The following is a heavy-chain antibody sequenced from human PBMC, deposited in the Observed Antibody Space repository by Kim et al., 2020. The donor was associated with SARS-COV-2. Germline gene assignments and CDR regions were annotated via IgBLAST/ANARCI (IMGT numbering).Heavy chain of an antibody. CDR1: GFSFSNSG. Sequence: GGSLRLSCAASGFSFSNSGMTWVRQAPGKGLECVSGIASNGGSTYYADSVKGRFTISRDNSKNTLDLQMNSLRADDTAVYYCARLSYGPTPEYWGQGTLGTVSA. V-gene: IGHV3-23*01. CDR3: ARLSYGPTPEY. J-gene: IGHJ4*02. CDR2: IASNGGST. D-gene: IGHD2-15*01.